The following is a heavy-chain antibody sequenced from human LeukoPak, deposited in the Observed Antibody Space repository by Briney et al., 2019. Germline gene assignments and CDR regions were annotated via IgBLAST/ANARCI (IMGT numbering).Heavy chain of an antibody. CDR1: GFTFSSYW. D-gene: IGHD2-2*01. CDR3: AKDASSDIIVEDAFDI. V-gene: IGHV3-7*01. CDR2: IKQDGSEK. J-gene: IGHJ3*02. Sequence: GGSLRLSCAASGFTFSSYWMSWVRQAPGKGLEWVANIKQDGSEKYYVDSVKGRFTISRDNAKNSLYLQMNSLRAEDTAVYYCAKDASSDIIVEDAFDICGQGTTVTVSS.